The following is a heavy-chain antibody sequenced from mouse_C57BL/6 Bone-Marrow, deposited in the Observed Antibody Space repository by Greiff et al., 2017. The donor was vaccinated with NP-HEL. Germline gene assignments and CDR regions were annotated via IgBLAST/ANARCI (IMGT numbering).Heavy chain of an antibody. J-gene: IGHJ1*03. V-gene: IGHV7-3*01. D-gene: IGHD3-2*02. CDR3: ARYGSSGYDWYFDV. CDR1: GFTFTDYY. Sequence: EVQGVESGGGLVQPGGSLSLSCAASGFTFTDYYMSWVRQPPGKALEWLGFIRNKANGYTTEYSASVKGRFTISRDNSQSILYLQMNALRAEDSATYYCARYGSSGYDWYFDVWGTGTTVTVSS. CDR2: IRNKANGYTT.